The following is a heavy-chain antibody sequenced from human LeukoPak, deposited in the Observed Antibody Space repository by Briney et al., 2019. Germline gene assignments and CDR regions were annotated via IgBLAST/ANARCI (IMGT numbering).Heavy chain of an antibody. J-gene: IGHJ4*02. D-gene: IGHD2-15*01. CDR2: IYHSGST. CDR1: GFSISSDYY. Sequence: SETLSLICTVSGFSISSDYYWGWIRQPPGKGLEWIGSIYHSGSTYYNPSLKSRVTISIDTSKNQFSLKLSSVTAADTAVYYCARLAGYCSGGSCPGSLFDYWGQGTLVTVSS. CDR3: ARLAGYCSGGSCPGSLFDY. V-gene: IGHV4-38-2*02.